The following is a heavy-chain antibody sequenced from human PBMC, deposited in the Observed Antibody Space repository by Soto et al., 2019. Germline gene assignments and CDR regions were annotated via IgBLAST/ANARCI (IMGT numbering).Heavy chain of an antibody. CDR1: GYTFTGHY. J-gene: IGHJ3*01. CDR3: AIGLFCIRDDYWSGYTGFDF. D-gene: IGHD3-3*01. CDR2: INPSSGGT. Sequence: QVQLVQSGAALKTPGASVKVSCKASGYTFTGHYMHWVRQAPGQGLEWMGWINPSSGGTNSAQRFHDRITMTRDTSISTVYIELSRLRSVDTAVYYCAIGLFCIRDDYWSGYTGFDFWCQGTVVAVSP. V-gene: IGHV1-2*02.